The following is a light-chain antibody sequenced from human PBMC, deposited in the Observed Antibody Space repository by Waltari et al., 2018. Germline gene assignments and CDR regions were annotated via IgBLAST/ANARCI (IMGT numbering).Light chain of an antibody. CDR3: AAWDDTLSGPGV. J-gene: IGLJ3*02. V-gene: IGLV1-47*01. CDR2: NIN. Sequence: QSVLTQPSSASGTPGQRVPISCSGSSSPHGSTYVNWFQQLPGLAPQLLIYNINQRPSGVPVRFSGSKSGTSASLAISWLRTEDEADYCAAWDDTLSGPGVFGGGANLAVL. CDR1: SSPHGSTY.